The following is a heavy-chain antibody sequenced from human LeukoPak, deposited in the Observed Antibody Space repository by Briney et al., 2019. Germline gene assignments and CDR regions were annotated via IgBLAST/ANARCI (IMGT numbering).Heavy chain of an antibody. Sequence: SETLSLTCAVYGGSFSGYYWSWIRQPPGKGLEWIGEINHSGNTNYNPSLKSRVTISVDTSKNQCTLKLSSVTAADTAVYHCASLRYYYDSSCSRPVDYWGQGTLVTVSS. J-gene: IGHJ4*02. V-gene: IGHV4-34*01. D-gene: IGHD3-22*01. CDR3: ASLRYYYDSSCSRPVDY. CDR1: GGSFSGYY. CDR2: INHSGNT.